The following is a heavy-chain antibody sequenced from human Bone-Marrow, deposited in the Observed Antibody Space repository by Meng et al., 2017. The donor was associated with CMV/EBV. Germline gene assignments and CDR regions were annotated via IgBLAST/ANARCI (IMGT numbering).Heavy chain of an antibody. CDR2: IHPYDSDS. CDR3: ARGGTYDFWSTYFTFPFDY. J-gene: IGHJ4*02. CDR1: GYSFTNYW. V-gene: IGHV5-51*01. D-gene: IGHD3-3*01. Sequence: GESLKISCKGSGYSFTNYWIGWVRQMPGRGLEWMGIIHPYDSDSRYSPSFQGHVTFSVDRSINTAYLQWRSLQASDTAMYYCARGGTYDFWSTYFTFPFDYWGQGSLVTVSS.